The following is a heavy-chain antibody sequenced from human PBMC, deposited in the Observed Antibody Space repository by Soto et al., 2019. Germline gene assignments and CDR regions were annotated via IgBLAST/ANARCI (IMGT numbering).Heavy chain of an antibody. J-gene: IGHJ4*02. CDR2: IIPVFGKA. Sequence: SVKVSCKASGGTFSRYAINWLRQAPGQGLEWMGGIIPVFGKANYAQKFQGRVTITADESTTTGYMELRSLTSEDTAVYYCARDGTIYDSSDYYYVYWGQGTLVTVSS. CDR1: GGTFSRYA. CDR3: ARDGTIYDSSDYYYVY. D-gene: IGHD3-22*01. V-gene: IGHV1-69*13.